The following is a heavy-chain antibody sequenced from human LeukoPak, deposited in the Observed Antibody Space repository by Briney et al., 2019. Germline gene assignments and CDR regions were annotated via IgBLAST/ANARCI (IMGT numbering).Heavy chain of an antibody. Sequence: GGSLRLSCAASGFTFSSWVRQAPGKGLEWVSTISGSGGSTYYTDSVKGRFTISRDNSKNTLHLQMNSLRAEDTAVYYCAKIWFGELSHFDYWGQGTLVTVSS. CDR2: ISGSGGST. CDR3: AKIWFGELSHFDY. V-gene: IGHV3-23*01. CDR1: GFTFSS. J-gene: IGHJ4*02. D-gene: IGHD3-10*01.